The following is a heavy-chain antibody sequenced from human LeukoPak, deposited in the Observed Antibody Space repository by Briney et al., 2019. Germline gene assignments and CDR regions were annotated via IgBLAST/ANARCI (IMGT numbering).Heavy chain of an antibody. Sequence: TSETLSLTCAVYGGSFSGYYWTWIRQSPGKGLEWIGEINHSGSINRNPSLKSRVTISLDTSKNQFSLKLTSVTAADTAVYYCARDVGRYTYGYRPTEVYWYFDLWGRGTLVTVSS. CDR1: GGSFSGYY. D-gene: IGHD5-18*01. J-gene: IGHJ2*01. CDR2: INHSGSI. CDR3: ARDVGRYTYGYRPTEVYWYFDL. V-gene: IGHV4-34*01.